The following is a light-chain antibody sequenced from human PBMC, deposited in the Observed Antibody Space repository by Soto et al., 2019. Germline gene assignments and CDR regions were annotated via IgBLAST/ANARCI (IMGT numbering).Light chain of an antibody. CDR3: SSYTSSRTYV. CDR1: SSDVGSYNR. CDR2: EVN. J-gene: IGLJ1*01. V-gene: IGLV2-18*02. Sequence: QSALTQPPSVSGSPGQSVTISCTGTSSDVGSYNRVSWYQQPPGTAPKLIIYEVNNRPSGVPDRFSGSKSGNTASLTISGLQAEDEADYYCSSYTSSRTYVFGSGTKVTVL.